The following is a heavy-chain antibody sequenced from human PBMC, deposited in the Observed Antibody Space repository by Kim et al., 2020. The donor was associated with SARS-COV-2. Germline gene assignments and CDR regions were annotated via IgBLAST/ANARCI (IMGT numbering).Heavy chain of an antibody. CDR1: GYKFISYW. CDR2: IYPGESNI. CDR3: ARHISAGSDSSWFDS. Sequence: GESLKISCKGSGYKFISYWIAWVRQMPGKGLEWVGFIYPGESNIRYSPSFQGQVTISADNSISTAYLHWSRLKASDTAMYYCARHISAGSDSSWFDSWGQGTLVTISS. D-gene: IGHD6-13*01. V-gene: IGHV5-51*01. J-gene: IGHJ5*01.